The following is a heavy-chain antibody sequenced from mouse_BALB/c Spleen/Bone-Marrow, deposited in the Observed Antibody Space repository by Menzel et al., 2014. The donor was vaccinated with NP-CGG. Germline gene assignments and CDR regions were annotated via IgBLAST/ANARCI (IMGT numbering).Heavy chain of an antibody. V-gene: IGHV3-2*02. J-gene: IGHJ3*01. Sequence: EVKLMESGPGLVKPSQSLSLTCTVTGYSITSDYAWHWIRQFPGNKLEWMGYISYSGSTSYNPSLKSRISITRDTSKNQFFLQLNSVTTEDTATYYCARGLRRFAYWGQGTLVTVSA. D-gene: IGHD2-4*01. CDR3: ARGLRRFAY. CDR1: GYSITSDYA. CDR2: ISYSGST.